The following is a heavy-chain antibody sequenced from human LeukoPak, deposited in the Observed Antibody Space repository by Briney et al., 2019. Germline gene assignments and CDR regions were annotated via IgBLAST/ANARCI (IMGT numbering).Heavy chain of an antibody. Sequence: AETLSLTCTVSGGSVSNSNYYCGWVRQPPGKGLEWTGSIYYSGSTYYHASLKSRDTISVDTSKNQFSLKLRSVTAADTAVYYCARQRGYCSGGSCYGMFDYWGQGTLVTVPS. CDR2: IYYSGST. V-gene: IGHV4-39*01. CDR1: GGSVSNSNYY. D-gene: IGHD2-15*01. J-gene: IGHJ4*02. CDR3: ARQRGYCSGGSCYGMFDY.